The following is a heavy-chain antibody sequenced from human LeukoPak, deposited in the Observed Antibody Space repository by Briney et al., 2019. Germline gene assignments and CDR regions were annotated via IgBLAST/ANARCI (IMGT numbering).Heavy chain of an antibody. CDR2: IYHSGST. CDR3: ASSPARYYYDSSGYYSGH. Sequence: PSGTLSLTCAVSGGSISSSNWWSWVRQPPGKGLEWIGEIYHSGSTNYNPSLKSRVTISVDKSKNQFSVKLSSVTAADTAVYYCASSPARYYYDSSGYYSGHWGQGTLVTVSS. J-gene: IGHJ4*02. D-gene: IGHD3-22*01. V-gene: IGHV4-4*02. CDR1: GGSISSSNW.